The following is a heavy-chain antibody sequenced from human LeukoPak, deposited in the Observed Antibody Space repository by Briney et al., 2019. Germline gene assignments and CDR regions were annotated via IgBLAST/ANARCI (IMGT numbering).Heavy chain of an antibody. CDR2: ISAYNGNT. CDR1: GYTFTSYG. V-gene: IGHV1-18*01. Sequence: ASVKVSCKASGYTFTSYGSSWVGQAPGQGLEWMGWISAYNGNTNYAQKLQGRVTMTTDTSTSTAYMELRSLRSDDTAVYYCARLRRGQYGARAFDIWGQGTMVTVSS. D-gene: IGHD4-17*01. J-gene: IGHJ3*02. CDR3: ARLRRGQYGARAFDI.